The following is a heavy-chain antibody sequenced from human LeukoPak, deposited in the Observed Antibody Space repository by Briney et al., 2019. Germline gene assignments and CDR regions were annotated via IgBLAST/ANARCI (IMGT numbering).Heavy chain of an antibody. J-gene: IGHJ3*02. D-gene: IGHD6-13*01. Sequence: SETLSLTCTVSGGSISSSSYYWGWIRQPPGKGLEWIGSIYYSGSTYYNPSLKSRVTISVDTSKNLFSLKLSSVTAADTAVYYCARAPIAAASDAFDIWGQGTMVTVSS. CDR2: IYYSGST. CDR1: GGSISSSSYY. CDR3: ARAPIAAASDAFDI. V-gene: IGHV4-39*07.